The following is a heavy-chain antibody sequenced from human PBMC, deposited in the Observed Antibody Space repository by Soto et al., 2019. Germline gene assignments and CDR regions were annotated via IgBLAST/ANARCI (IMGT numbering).Heavy chain of an antibody. J-gene: IGHJ4*02. CDR1: GGSVSDKTYY. D-gene: IGHD4-17*01. Sequence: SETLSLTCSVSGGSVSDKTYYWSWIRQPPWKRLEWIGYVYYSGTTNYNPSLKSRVTISVDLSKNRFSLRLSSVTTADTALYYCARTTAVPNTLRSGYFFDYWGQGXLVTVSS. CDR2: VYYSGTT. V-gene: IGHV4-61*01. CDR3: ARTTAVPNTLRSGYFFDY.